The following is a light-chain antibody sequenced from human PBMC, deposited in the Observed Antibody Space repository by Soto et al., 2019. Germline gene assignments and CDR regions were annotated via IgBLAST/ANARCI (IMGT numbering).Light chain of an antibody. CDR2: YVS. CDR3: CSSAGGFTWV. J-gene: IGLJ3*02. Sequence: QSALTQPRSVSGSPGQSVTISCTGTSSDVVSWYQQRPGEAPKLIIFYVSQRPSGVPDRFSASKSGNTASLTISGLQAEDEADYYCCSSAGGFTWVFGGGTKLTVL. V-gene: IGLV2-11*01. CDR1: SSDV.